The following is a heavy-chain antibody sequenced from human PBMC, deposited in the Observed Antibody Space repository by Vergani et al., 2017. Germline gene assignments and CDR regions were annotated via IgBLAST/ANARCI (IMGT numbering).Heavy chain of an antibody. D-gene: IGHD3-22*01. CDR2: IYHSGST. CDR1: NDSVSNTFYY. J-gene: IGHJ4*02. V-gene: IGHV4-39*07. CDR3: ASNGYYCLDY. Sequence: QVQLQESGPGLVKPSETLSLTCTVSNDSVSNTFYYWGWIRQTPGKGLEWIGSIYHSGSTNYNPSLKSRVTISVDKSKNQFSLKLSSVTAADTAVYYCASNGYYCLDYWGRGTLVTVSS.